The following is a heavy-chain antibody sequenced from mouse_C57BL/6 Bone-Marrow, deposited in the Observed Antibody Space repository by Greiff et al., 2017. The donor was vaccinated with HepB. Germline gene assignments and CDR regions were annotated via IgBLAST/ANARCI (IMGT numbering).Heavy chain of an antibody. CDR3: ARRVYGSSDAMDY. D-gene: IGHD1-1*01. J-gene: IGHJ4*01. V-gene: IGHV1-75*01. CDR1: GYTFTDYY. CDR2: IFPGSGST. Sequence: QVHVKQSGPELVKPGASVKISCKASGYTFTDYYINWVKQRPGQGLEWIGWIFPGSGSTYYNEKFKGKATLTVDKSSSTAYMLLSSLTSEDSAVYFCARRVYGSSDAMDYWGQGTSVTVSS.